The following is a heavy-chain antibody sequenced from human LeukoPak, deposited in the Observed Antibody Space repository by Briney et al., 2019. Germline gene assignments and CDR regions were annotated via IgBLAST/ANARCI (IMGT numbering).Heavy chain of an antibody. Sequence: SETLSLTCTVFGGSISSSDYYWGRIRQPPGKGLEWIGSMYYSGTTYYNPSLKSRVTISVDTSKNQFSLKLYSATATDTAVYYCAAHRLITSRTSYYMDVWGKGTTVTVSS. CDR3: AAHRLITSRTSYYMDV. D-gene: IGHD1-14*01. J-gene: IGHJ6*03. CDR2: MYYSGTT. CDR1: GGSISSSDYY. V-gene: IGHV4-39*01.